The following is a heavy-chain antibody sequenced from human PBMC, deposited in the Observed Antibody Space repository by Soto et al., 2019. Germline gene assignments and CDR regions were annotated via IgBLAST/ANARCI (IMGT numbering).Heavy chain of an antibody. CDR3: ARGATYFDFWSAKEPYYFDY. J-gene: IGHJ4*02. CDR2: IYSGETT. CDR1: GFTVSSNY. V-gene: IGHV3-53*04. Sequence: GGSLRLSCAASGFTVSSNYMSWVRQAPGKGLEWVSVIYSGETTYYADSVKGRFTISRHNSKNTVYLQMSSLTTEDAAVYYCARGATYFDFWSAKEPYYFDYWGQGALVTVSS. D-gene: IGHD3-3*01.